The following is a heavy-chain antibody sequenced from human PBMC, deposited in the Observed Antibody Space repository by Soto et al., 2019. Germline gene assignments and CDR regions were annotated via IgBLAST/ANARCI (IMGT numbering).Heavy chain of an antibody. D-gene: IGHD5-12*01. CDR1: GGYISGGYYS. J-gene: IGHJ4*02. CDR2: IYYSGST. Sequence: SETLSLTCAVSGGYISGGYYSWSWIRQPPGKGLEWIGYIYYSGSTNYNPSLKSRVTISVDTSKNQFSLKLSSVTAADTAVYYCARDEGGYNRYFDYWGQGTLVTVSS. CDR3: ARDEGGYNRYFDY. V-gene: IGHV4-61*01.